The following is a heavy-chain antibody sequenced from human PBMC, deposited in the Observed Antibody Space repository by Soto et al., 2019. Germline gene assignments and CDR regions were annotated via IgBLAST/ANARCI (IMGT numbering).Heavy chain of an antibody. J-gene: IGHJ4*02. Sequence: EVQLVESGGGLVKPGGSLRLSCAASGFTFSNAWMSWVRQAPGKGLEWVGRIKSKTDGGTTDYSAPVKGRFTIPSDDSIDTLYLQMNSLTAEHAAVYYFTTVRIVGALGCDYWGQGTLVTVSS. D-gene: IGHD1-26*01. CDR3: TTVRIVGALGCDY. CDR1: GFTFSNAW. CDR2: IKSKTDGGTT. V-gene: IGHV3-15*01.